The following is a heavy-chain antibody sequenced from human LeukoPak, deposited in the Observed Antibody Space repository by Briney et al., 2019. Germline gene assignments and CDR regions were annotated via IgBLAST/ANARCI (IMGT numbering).Heavy chain of an antibody. J-gene: IGHJ4*02. Sequence: GGSLRLSCSASGFTFSDYYMSWLRQAPGKGLEYLSYISGTSSDTNYADSVRGRFTISRDNAENSLYLQMNSLRVEDTAVYYCASTARTPAYWGQGTLVTVSS. CDR2: ISGTSSDT. CDR3: ASTARTPAY. V-gene: IGHV3-11*06. D-gene: IGHD5-18*01. CDR1: GFTFSDYY.